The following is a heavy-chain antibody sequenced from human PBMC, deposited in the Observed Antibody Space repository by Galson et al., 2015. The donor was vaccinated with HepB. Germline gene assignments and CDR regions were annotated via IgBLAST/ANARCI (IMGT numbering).Heavy chain of an antibody. V-gene: IGHV4-59*01. CDR1: GGSISSNY. D-gene: IGHD5-12*01. J-gene: IGHJ5*02. CDR3: ARLTGYDFYNWFDP. CDR2: ISDSGTT. Sequence: CTVSGGSISSNYWSWLRQPPGKGPEWIAYISDSGTTDYNPSLRSRVHISIDTSRNQFSLKLSSVTAADTALYYCARLTGYDFYNWFDPWGQGTRVTVSS.